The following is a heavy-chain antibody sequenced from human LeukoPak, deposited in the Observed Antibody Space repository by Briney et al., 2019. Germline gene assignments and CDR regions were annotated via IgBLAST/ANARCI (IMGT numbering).Heavy chain of an antibody. CDR3: ARGAAFDI. J-gene: IGHJ3*02. CDR1: GYSISSGYY. Sequence: SETLSLTCTVSGYSISSGYYWGWIRQPPGKGLEWIGGIYHSGSTYYNPSLKSRVTISVDTSKNQFSLKLSSVTAADTAVYYCARGAAFDIWGQGTMVTVSS. V-gene: IGHV4-38-2*02. CDR2: IYHSGST.